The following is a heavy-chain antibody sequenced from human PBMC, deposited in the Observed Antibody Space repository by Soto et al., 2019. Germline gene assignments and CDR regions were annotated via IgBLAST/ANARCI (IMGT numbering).Heavy chain of an antibody. Sequence: GASVKVSCKASGYTFTGYYMHWVRQAPGQGLEWMGWINPNSGGTNYAQKFQGWVTMTRDTSISTAYMELSRLRSDDTAVYYCARSHYSSTSCSNWFDPWGQGTLVTVSS. CDR2: INPNSGGT. V-gene: IGHV1-2*04. CDR3: ARSHYSSTSCSNWFDP. J-gene: IGHJ5*02. D-gene: IGHD2-2*01. CDR1: GYTFTGYY.